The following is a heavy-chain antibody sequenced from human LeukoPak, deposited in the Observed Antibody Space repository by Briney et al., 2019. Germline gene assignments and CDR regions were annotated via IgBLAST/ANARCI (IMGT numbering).Heavy chain of an antibody. CDR3: ARGITIFGVVTLYYYYGMDV. V-gene: IGHV3-74*01. CDR1: GFTFSSYL. J-gene: IGHJ6*02. CDR2: INSDGSST. D-gene: IGHD3-3*01. Sequence: GSLRLSCAASGFTFSSYLMHWVRQAPGKGLVWVSRINSDGSSTSYADSVKGRFTISRDNAKNTLYLQMNSLRAEDTAVYYCARGITIFGVVTLYYYYGMDVWGQGNTVTVSS.